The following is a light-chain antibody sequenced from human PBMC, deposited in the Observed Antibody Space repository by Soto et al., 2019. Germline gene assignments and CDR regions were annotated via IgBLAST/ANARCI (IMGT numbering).Light chain of an antibody. CDR3: QQRSNWIT. CDR1: QSVSNNY. V-gene: IGKV3D-20*02. CDR2: GAS. J-gene: IGKJ5*01. Sequence: EIGLTQSRGTLSLSPGEIATRSCRAIQSVSNNYLAWYQQKPGQAPRLLIYGASNRATGIPDRFSGSGSGTDFTLTISSLAPEDFAVYYCQQRSNWITFGQGTRLEIK.